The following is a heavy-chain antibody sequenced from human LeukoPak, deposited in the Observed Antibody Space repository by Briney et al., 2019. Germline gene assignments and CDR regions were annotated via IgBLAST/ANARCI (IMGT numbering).Heavy chain of an antibody. CDR2: INAGNGNT. Sequence: ASVKVSCKASGYTFTSYAMHWVRQAPGQRLEWMGYINAGNGNTKYSQKFQGRVTITRDTSASTAYMELSSLRSEDTAVYYCARDQRFELLWFGELLSWGQGTLVTVSS. V-gene: IGHV1-3*01. D-gene: IGHD3-10*01. CDR3: ARDQRFELLWFGELLS. CDR1: GYTFTSYA. J-gene: IGHJ4*02.